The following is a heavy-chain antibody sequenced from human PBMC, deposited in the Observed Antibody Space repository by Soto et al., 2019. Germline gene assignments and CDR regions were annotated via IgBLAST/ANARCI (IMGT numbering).Heavy chain of an antibody. V-gene: IGHV4-4*02. D-gene: IGHD2-2*01. CDR3: ARDLGYCSSTSCYYYYYYGMDV. J-gene: IGHJ6*02. Sequence: LETLSLTCAVSGGSISRSNWWSFVRQPPGKGLEWIGEIYHSGSTNYNPSLKSRVTISVDKSKNQFSLKLSSVTAADTAVYYCARDLGYCSSTSCYYYYYYGMDVWGQGTTVTVS. CDR1: GGSISRSNW. CDR2: IYHSGST.